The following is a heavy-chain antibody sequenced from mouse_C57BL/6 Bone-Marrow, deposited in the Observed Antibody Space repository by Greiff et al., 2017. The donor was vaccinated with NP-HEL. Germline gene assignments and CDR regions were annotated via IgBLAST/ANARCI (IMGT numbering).Heavy chain of an antibody. Sequence: EVQLQQSGPGLVKPSQSLSLTCSVTGYSITSGYYWNWIRQFPGNKLEWMGYISYDGSNNYNPSLKNRISITRDTSKNQFFLKLNSVTTEDTATYYCARERGFTTVVATEDWYFDVWGTGTTVTVSS. CDR2: ISYDGSN. J-gene: IGHJ1*03. CDR3: ARERGFTTVVATEDWYFDV. V-gene: IGHV3-6*01. CDR1: GYSITSGYY. D-gene: IGHD1-1*01.